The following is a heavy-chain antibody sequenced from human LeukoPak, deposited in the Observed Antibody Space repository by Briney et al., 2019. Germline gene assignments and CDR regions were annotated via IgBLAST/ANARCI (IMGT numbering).Heavy chain of an antibody. Sequence: ASAKVSCKASGYTFTGYYMHWVRQAPGQGLEWMGWINPNSGGTNYAQKFQGRVTMTRDTSISTAYMELSRLRSDDTAVYYCARVQGAAGEFDYWGQGTLVTVSS. CDR3: ARVQGAAGEFDY. CDR1: GYTFTGYY. V-gene: IGHV1-2*02. CDR2: INPNSGGT. J-gene: IGHJ4*02. D-gene: IGHD6-13*01.